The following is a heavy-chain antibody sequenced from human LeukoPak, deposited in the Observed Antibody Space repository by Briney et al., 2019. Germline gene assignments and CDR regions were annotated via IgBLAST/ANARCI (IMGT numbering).Heavy chain of an antibody. Sequence: GASVKVSCKASGGTFSSYAISWVRQAPGQGLEWMGRTIPIFGTANYAQKFQGRVTITTDESTSTAYMERSSLRSEDTAVYYCAMRRGYGNLDYWGQGTLVTVSS. CDR1: GGTFSSYA. V-gene: IGHV1-69*05. J-gene: IGHJ4*02. CDR3: AMRRGYGNLDY. D-gene: IGHD5-18*01. CDR2: TIPIFGTA.